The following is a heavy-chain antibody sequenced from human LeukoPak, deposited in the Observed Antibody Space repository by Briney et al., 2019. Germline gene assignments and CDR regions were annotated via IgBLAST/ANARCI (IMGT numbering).Heavy chain of an antibody. CDR2: ISGSGGNT. D-gene: IGHD3-22*01. CDR3: AKEDGVTMIVVARGMDV. Sequence: AGSLRLSCAASGFTFSSYAMSWVRQAPGKGLEWVSAISGSGGNTYYADSVKGRFTISRDNSKNTLYLQMNSLRAEDTAIYYCAKEDGVTMIVVARGMDVWGKGTTVTVSS. J-gene: IGHJ6*03. V-gene: IGHV3-23*01. CDR1: GFTFSSYA.